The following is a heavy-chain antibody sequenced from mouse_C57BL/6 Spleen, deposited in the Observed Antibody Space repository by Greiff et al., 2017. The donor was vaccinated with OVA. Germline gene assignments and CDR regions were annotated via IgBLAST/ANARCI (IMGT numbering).Heavy chain of an antibody. CDR1: GYAFSSYW. J-gene: IGHJ4*01. V-gene: IGHV1-80*01. CDR3: ARKDAVVATGAMDY. Sequence: VQLQQSGAELVKPGASVKISCKASGYAFSSYWMNWVKQRPGQGLEWIGQIYPGDGDTNYNGKFKGKAALTADKSSSTAYMQLSSLTSEDSAVYFCARKDAVVATGAMDYWGQGTSVTVSS. D-gene: IGHD1-1*01. CDR2: IYPGDGDT.